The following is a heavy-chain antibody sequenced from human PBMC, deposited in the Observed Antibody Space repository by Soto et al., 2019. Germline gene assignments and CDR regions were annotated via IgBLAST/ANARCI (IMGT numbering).Heavy chain of an antibody. CDR2: VYYSGST. J-gene: IGHJ4*02. CDR1: GGSFGSDNYF. CDR3: ARAFYDILSGYYRSPFDY. D-gene: IGHD3-9*01. V-gene: IGHV4-39*01. Sequence: SETLSLTCTVSGGSFGSDNYFWGWIRQPPGKELEWIGSVYYSGSTYFNPSLKSRVTISVDTSKNQFSLRLSSVTAADTAVYYCARAFYDILSGYYRSPFDYWGQGTLVTVSS.